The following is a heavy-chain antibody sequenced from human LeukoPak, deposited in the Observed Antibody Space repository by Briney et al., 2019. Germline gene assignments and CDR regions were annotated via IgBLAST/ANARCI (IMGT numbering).Heavy chain of an antibody. CDR3: AKFSDLHFCRDY. CDR2: LWYDGSNK. Sequence: CLRLSRAPSGVAFTSDGMHGGREGPRKGVGWVAVLWYDGSNKYYADSVKGRFPISSQNSKNTLYLQLNSLRAEHTAVYSCAKFSDLHFCRDYWGQGPLVTVSS. V-gene: IGHV3-33*06. CDR1: GVAFTSDG. J-gene: IGHJ4*02. D-gene: IGHD2/OR15-2a*01.